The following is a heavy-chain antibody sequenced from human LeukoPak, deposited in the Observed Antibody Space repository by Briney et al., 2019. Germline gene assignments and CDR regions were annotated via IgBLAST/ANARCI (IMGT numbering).Heavy chain of an antibody. CDR1: GFTFSSYE. J-gene: IGHJ1*01. CDR3: ARSSGWLYFQH. V-gene: IGHV3-48*03. CDR2: ISNSGSTK. Sequence: GGSLRLSCAASGFTFSSYEMSWARQPPGKGLEWVPKISNSGSTKYHADSMKGRLTSTRDNSKKSLYLQMNSLRADDTAVYYCARSSGWLYFQHWGQGTLVTVSS. D-gene: IGHD6-19*01.